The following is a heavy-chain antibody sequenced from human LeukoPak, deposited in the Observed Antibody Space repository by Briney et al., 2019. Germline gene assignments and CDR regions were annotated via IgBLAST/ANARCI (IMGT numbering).Heavy chain of an antibody. V-gene: IGHV3-21*01. CDR3: AYSSSWYLSYYYYGMDV. J-gene: IGHJ6*02. CDR1: GFTFSSYS. Sequence: GGSLRLSCAASGFTFSSYSMNWVRQAPGKGLEWVSSISSSSSYIYYADSVKGRFTISRDNAKNSLYLQMNSLRAEDTAVYYCAYSSSWYLSYYYYGMDVWGQRTTVPVSS. D-gene: IGHD6-13*01. CDR2: ISSSSSYI.